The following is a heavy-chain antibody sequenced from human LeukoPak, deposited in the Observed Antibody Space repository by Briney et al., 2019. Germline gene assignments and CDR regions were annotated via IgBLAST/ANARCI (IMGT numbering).Heavy chain of an antibody. CDR2: ISSSGSDV. J-gene: IGHJ5*02. Sequence: GGSLRLSCAASGFTFSDYYMSWIRQAPGKGLEWVSYISSSGSDVDYADSAEGRFTISRDNAKKSLYLQMNSLRAEDTAVYYCARERIGGLGGFDPWGQGTLVTVSS. CDR3: ARERIGGLGGFDP. CDR1: GFTFSDYY. D-gene: IGHD3/OR15-3a*01. V-gene: IGHV3-11*04.